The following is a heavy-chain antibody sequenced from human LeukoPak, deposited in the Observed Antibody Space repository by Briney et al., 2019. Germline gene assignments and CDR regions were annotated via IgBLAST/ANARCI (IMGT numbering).Heavy chain of an antibody. CDR1: GFTFSDYY. Sequence: GGSLRLSCAASGFTFSDYYMSWIRQAPGKGLEWVSHISSSGSTIYYADSVKGRFTISRDNAKNSLYLQMNSLRAEDTAVYYCARVYYYDSSGYYLISYYFDYWGQGTLVTVSS. J-gene: IGHJ4*02. CDR2: ISSSGSTI. D-gene: IGHD3-22*01. V-gene: IGHV3-11*01. CDR3: ARVYYYDSSGYYLISYYFDY.